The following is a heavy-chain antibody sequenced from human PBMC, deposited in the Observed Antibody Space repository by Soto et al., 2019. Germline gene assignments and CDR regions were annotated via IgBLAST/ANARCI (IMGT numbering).Heavy chain of an antibody. D-gene: IGHD2-2*02. CDR1: GYTFTGYY. J-gene: IGHJ6*02. CDR2: INPNSGGT. V-gene: IGHV1-2*04. Sequence: GASVKVSFKASGYTFTGYYMHWVRQAPGQGLEGMGWINPNSGGTNYAQKFQGWVTMTRDTSISTAYMELSRLRSDDTAVYYCARVRSRYCSSTSCYRDGMDVWGQGTTVTVSS. CDR3: ARVRSRYCSSTSCYRDGMDV.